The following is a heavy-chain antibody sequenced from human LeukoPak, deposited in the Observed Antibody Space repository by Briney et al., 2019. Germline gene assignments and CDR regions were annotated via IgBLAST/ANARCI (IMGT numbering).Heavy chain of an antibody. CDR2: IYYSGTT. D-gene: IGHD4-17*01. V-gene: IGHV4-59*01. CDR3: AREDPQTTVPEGMDV. CDR1: GGSISYYY. J-gene: IGHJ6*02. Sequence: PSETLSLTCTVSGGSISYYYWSWIRQSPGKGLEWIGYIYYSGTTNYNPSLKSRVTISIDTSKNQFSLQLRSVTAADTAVYYCAREDPQTTVPEGMDVWGQGTTVTVSS.